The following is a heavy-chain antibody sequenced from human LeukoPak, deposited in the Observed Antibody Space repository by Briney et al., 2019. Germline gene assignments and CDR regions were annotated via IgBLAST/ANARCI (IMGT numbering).Heavy chain of an antibody. V-gene: IGHV3-48*03. J-gene: IGHJ4*01. D-gene: IGHD3-3*01. Sequence: GGSLRLSCAASGFTLSSYEMNWVRQAPGKGLEWVSYISSSGSTIYYADSVKGRFTISRYNAKNSLYLQMNSLRAEDTAVYYCASGVTIFGVVRFDYWGQEPWSPSPQ. CDR1: GFTLSSYE. CDR2: ISSSGSTI. CDR3: ASGVTIFGVVRFDY.